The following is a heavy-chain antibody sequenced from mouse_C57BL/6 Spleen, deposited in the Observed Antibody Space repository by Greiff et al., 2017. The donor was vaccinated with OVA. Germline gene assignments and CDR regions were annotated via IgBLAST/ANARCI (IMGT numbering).Heavy chain of an antibody. CDR1: GYTFTSYW. Sequence: VQLQQPGAELVKPGASVKLSCKASGYTFTSYWMHWVKQRPGQGLEWIGMIHPNSGSTNYNEKFKSKATLTVDKSSSTAYMQLSSLTSEDSAVYYCAREGGTGYFDYWGQGTTLTVSS. J-gene: IGHJ2*01. CDR2: IHPNSGST. V-gene: IGHV1-64*01. D-gene: IGHD1-1*02. CDR3: AREGGTGYFDY.